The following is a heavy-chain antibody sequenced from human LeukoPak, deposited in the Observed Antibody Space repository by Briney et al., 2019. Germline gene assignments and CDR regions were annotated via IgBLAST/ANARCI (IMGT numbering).Heavy chain of an antibody. D-gene: IGHD6-19*01. V-gene: IGHV1-18*01. CDR2: ISAYNGNT. CDR1: GGTFSSYA. CDR3: ARESVAALDY. Sequence: GASVKVSCKASGGTFSSYAVSWVRQAPGQGLEWMGWISAYNGNTNYAQKLQGRVTMTTDTSTSTAYMELRSLRSDDTAVYYCARESVAALDYWGQGTLVTVSS. J-gene: IGHJ4*02.